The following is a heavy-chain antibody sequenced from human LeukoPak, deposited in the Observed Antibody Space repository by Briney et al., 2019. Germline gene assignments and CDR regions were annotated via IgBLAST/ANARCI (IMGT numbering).Heavy chain of an antibody. Sequence: TTAETLSLTCTVSGDSISRHYWSGIGPPPGRGVEWIGYIYYRENSKYNPPLKSRVTMSLDTSKNQFSLKLNSVTAADTAVYYCARELEDCSAGSCYSGWFDPWGQGTLVTVSS. D-gene: IGHD2-15*01. CDR1: GDSISRHY. J-gene: IGHJ5*02. V-gene: IGHV4-59*11. CDR2: IYYRENS. CDR3: ARELEDCSAGSCYSGWFDP.